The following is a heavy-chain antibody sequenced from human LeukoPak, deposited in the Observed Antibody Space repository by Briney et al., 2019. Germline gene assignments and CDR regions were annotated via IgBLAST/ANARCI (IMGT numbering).Heavy chain of an antibody. CDR2: IIPILGIA. CDR3: ARKYCSSTSCYYNWFDP. D-gene: IGHD2-2*01. Sequence: SVKVSCKASGGTFSSYTISWARQAPGQGLEWMGRIIPILGIANYAQKFQGRVTITADKSTSTAYMELSSLRSEDTAVYYCARKYCSSTSCYYNWFDPWGQGTLVTVSS. CDR1: GGTFSSYT. V-gene: IGHV1-69*02. J-gene: IGHJ5*02.